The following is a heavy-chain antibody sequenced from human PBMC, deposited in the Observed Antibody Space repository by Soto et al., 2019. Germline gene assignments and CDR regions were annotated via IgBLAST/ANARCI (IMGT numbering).Heavy chain of an antibody. D-gene: IGHD6-6*01. Sequence: EVQLVESGGGLVQPGRSLRLSCAASGFTFDDYAMHWVRQAPGKGLEWVSGISWNSGSIGYADSVKGRFTISRDNAKNTLYLQMTSLRAEDTALYYCAKASYSSSAGYFDYWGQGSLDTVSS. CDR1: GFTFDDYA. CDR2: ISWNSGSI. V-gene: IGHV3-9*01. J-gene: IGHJ4*02. CDR3: AKASYSSSAGYFDY.